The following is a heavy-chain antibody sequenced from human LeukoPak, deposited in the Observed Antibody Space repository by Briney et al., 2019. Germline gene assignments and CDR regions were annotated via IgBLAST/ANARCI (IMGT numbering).Heavy chain of an antibody. V-gene: IGHV4-38-2*02. CDR1: GYSISSGYY. J-gene: IGHJ6*03. D-gene: IGHD3-22*01. Sequence: PSETLSLTCAVSGYSISSGYYWGWIRQPPGKGLEWLASMYHSGSTYYNPSLQSRVTLSADTSKNQFSLKLSSVTAADTAVYYCARDLNYYDSSGYSYYYYYMDVWGKGTTVTVSS. CDR2: MYHSGST. CDR3: ARDLNYYDSSGYSYYYYYMDV.